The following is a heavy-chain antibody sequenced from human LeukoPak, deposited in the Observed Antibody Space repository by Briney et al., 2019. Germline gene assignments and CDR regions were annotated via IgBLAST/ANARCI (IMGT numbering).Heavy chain of an antibody. CDR3: ARPDTTGYYPLTAFDI. J-gene: IGHJ3*02. Sequence: GESLKISCKGSGYRFTDYWVGWVRHMPGKGLEWVGIIYPGDSDTRYSPSFQGQVTISAAKAISTAYLQWSSLKASDTAIYYCARPDTTGYYPLTAFDIWGQGTVVSVSS. CDR2: IYPGDSDT. D-gene: IGHD3-22*01. V-gene: IGHV5-51*01. CDR1: GYRFTDYW.